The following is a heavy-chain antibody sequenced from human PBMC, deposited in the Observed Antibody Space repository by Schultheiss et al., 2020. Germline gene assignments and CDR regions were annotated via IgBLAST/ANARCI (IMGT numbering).Heavy chain of an antibody. CDR1: GFTVSNNY. J-gene: IGHJ4*03. CDR2: ISYDGSNK. Sequence: GSLRLSCAASGFTVSNNYMTWVRQAPGKGLEWVAVISYDGSNKYYADSVKGRFTISRDNAKNSLYLQMNSLRAEDTAVYYCAKGSAMVWDYWGQGTMVTVSS. D-gene: IGHD5-18*01. V-gene: IGHV3-30*18. CDR3: AKGSAMVWDY.